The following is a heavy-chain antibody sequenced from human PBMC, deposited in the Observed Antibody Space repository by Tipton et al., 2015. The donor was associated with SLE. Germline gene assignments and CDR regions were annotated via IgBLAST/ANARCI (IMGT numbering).Heavy chain of an antibody. J-gene: IGHJ3*02. Sequence: SLRLSCAASGFTVSSNYMSWVRQAPGKGLEWVSVIYSGGSTYYADSVKGRFTISRDNSKNTLYLQMNSLRAEDTAVYYCAREGDLDGRVSPGAIDIWGQGTMVTVSS. CDR3: AREGDLDGRVSPGAIDI. CDR1: GFTVSSNY. V-gene: IGHV3-66*02. D-gene: IGHD3-16*01. CDR2: IYSGGST.